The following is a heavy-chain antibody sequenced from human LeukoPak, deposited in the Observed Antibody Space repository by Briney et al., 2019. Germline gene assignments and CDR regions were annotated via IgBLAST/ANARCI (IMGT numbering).Heavy chain of an antibody. V-gene: IGHV3-23*01. D-gene: IGHD6-19*01. CDR3: AREQSGTRGWYTVDY. J-gene: IGHJ4*02. Sequence: GGSLRLSCAASGFTFSTYAMTWVRQGPGKGLEWVSAIRPDGDRTYNANSVRGRLTISRDNSKDTVYLQINGLRVEDTAVYYCAREQSGTRGWYTVDYWGQGTLVTVSS. CDR1: GFTFSTYA. CDR2: IRPDGDRT.